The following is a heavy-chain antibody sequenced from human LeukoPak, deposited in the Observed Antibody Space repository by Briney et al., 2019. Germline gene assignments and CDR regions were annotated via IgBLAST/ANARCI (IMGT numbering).Heavy chain of an antibody. CDR2: ISSSSSTI. Sequence: GGSLRLSCAASGFTFSSYSMNWVRQAPGKGMGWVSYISSSSSTIYYADSVKGRFTIYRDNAKNSLYLQMNSLRAEETAVYYCARLILRGYSYGSHAFDIWGQGTMVTVSS. CDR3: ARLILRGYSYGSHAFDI. D-gene: IGHD5-18*01. V-gene: IGHV3-48*04. CDR1: GFTFSSYS. J-gene: IGHJ3*02.